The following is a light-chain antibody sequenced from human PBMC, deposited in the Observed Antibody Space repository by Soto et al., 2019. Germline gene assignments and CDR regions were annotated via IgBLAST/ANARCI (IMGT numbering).Light chain of an antibody. V-gene: IGLV2-14*01. J-gene: IGLJ1*01. CDR2: EVS. CDR3: RSYTSSSTLVV. Sequence: QSVVTDCGSMYGTSGESVTIACTGRRSDVGGYNYVSWYQPPTGKAPKLMIYEVSNRPSGVSNRFSGSKSGNTASRTSSGLQAEDEAEYYCRSYTSSSTLVVFGTGTK. CDR1: RSDVGGYNY.